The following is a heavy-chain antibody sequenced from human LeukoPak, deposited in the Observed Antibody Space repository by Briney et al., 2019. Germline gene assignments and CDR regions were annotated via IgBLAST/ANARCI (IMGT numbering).Heavy chain of an antibody. D-gene: IGHD4-17*01. V-gene: IGHV3-21*01. CDR3: ARVNSNYGDYLLDY. CDR1: GFTFSSYS. Sequence: TGGSLRLSCAASGFTFSSYSMNWVRQAPGKGLEWVSSISSSSSYIYYADSVKGRFTISRDNAKNSLYLQMNSLRAEDTAVYYCARVNSNYGDYLLDYWGQGTLVTVSS. J-gene: IGHJ4*02. CDR2: ISSSSSYI.